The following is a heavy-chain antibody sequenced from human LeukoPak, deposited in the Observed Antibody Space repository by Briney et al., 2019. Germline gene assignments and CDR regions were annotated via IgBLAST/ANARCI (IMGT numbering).Heavy chain of an antibody. CDR1: GFTFSSYA. CDR3: AKDQDPLYYYDNASSTV. J-gene: IGHJ4*02. V-gene: IGHV3-23*01. D-gene: IGHD3-22*01. CDR2: ISGSGGST. Sequence: QTGGSLRLSCAASGFTFSSYAMSWVRQAPGKGLEWVSAISGSGGSTYYADSVKGRFTISRDNSKNTLYLQMNSLRAEDTAVYYCAKDQDPLYYYDNASSTVWGQGTLVTVSS.